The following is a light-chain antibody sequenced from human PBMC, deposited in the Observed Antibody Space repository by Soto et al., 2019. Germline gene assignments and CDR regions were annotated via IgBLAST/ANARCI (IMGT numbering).Light chain of an antibody. J-gene: IGKJ1*01. CDR2: GAS. CDR1: QSVSSN. CDR3: QQYNNWPKT. V-gene: IGKV3-15*01. Sequence: EIVMTQSPATLSVSPGERATLSCRASQSVSSNLAWYQQKPGQAPRLLIYGASTRATGIPARFSGSGSGTDFTLTLRSLRSEDFAVYYYQQYNNWPKTFGQGTKVEIK.